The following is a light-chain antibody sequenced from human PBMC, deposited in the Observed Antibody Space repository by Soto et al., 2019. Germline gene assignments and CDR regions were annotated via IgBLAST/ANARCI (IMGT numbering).Light chain of an antibody. CDR2: DSS. CDR1: QSISRG. Sequence: EIVMTQSPATLSVSPGDRAILSCRASQSISRGLAWYQQKPGQDPSLLIYDSSTRATDIPARFSGSGSGTEYTLTISGLQSEDFAVYYCQQYDIWPPITFAQGTRLEIK. CDR3: QQYDIWPPIT. V-gene: IGKV3-15*01. J-gene: IGKJ5*01.